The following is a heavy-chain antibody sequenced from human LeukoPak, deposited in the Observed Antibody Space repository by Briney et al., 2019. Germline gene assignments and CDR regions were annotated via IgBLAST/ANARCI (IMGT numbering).Heavy chain of an antibody. CDR1: GGSFSGYY. J-gene: IGHJ6*03. Sequence: SETLSLTCAVSGGSFSGYYWSWIRQPPGKGLEWMGEINHSGSTNYNPSLKSRVTISVDTSKNQFSLKLSSVTAADTAVYYCARERPGRYYYYYMDVWGKGTTVTVSS. CDR2: INHSGST. V-gene: IGHV4-34*01. D-gene: IGHD5-24*01. CDR3: ARERPGRYYYYYMDV.